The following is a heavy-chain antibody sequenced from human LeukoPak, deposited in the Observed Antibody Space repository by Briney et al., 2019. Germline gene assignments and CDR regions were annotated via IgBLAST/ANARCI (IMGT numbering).Heavy chain of an antibody. CDR2: INPNSGGT. D-gene: IGHD6-13*01. CDR3: ARMKGIAAAGNFDY. CDR1: GYTFTVYY. V-gene: IGHV1-2*02. Sequence: ASVKVSCKASGYTFTVYYMHWVRQAPGQGLEWMGWINPNSGGTNYAQKFQGRVTMTRDTSISTAYMELSRLRSDDTAVYYCARMKGIAAAGNFDYWGQGTLVTVSS. J-gene: IGHJ4*02.